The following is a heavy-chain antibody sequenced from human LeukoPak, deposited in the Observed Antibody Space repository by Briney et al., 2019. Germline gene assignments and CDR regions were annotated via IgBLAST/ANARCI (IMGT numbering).Heavy chain of an antibody. V-gene: IGHV1-8*01. CDR2: MNPNSGNT. CDR3: ATKRDASGTYSSFDY. Sequence: GASVKVSCKASGYTFTSYDINWVRQATGQGLEWMGWMNPNSGNTGYAQKFQGRVTMTRNNSISTAYMELSSLRSEDTAVYYCATKRDASGTYSSFDYWGQGTLVTVSS. D-gene: IGHD3-10*01. J-gene: IGHJ4*02. CDR1: GYTFTSYD.